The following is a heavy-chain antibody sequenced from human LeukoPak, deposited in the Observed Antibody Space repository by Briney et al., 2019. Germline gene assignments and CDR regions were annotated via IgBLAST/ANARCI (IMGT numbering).Heavy chain of an antibody. J-gene: IGHJ4*02. CDR1: GFTFSSYG. V-gene: IGHV3-30*02. D-gene: IGHD4-23*01. CDR2: IRYDGSNK. CDR3: AKTLSSCGGSDY. Sequence: GGSLRLSCAASGFTFSSYGMHWVRQAPGKGLAWVAFIRYDGSNKYYADSVKGRFTISRDNSKNTLYLQMKSLRAEDTAVYYCAKTLSSCGGSDYWGQGTLVTVSS.